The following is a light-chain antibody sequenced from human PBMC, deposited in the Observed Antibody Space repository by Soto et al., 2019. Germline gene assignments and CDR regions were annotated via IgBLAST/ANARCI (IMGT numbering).Light chain of an antibody. CDR2: GAY. V-gene: IGKV3-15*01. CDR3: QQYNNWPPDRT. J-gene: IGKJ1*01. CDR1: QSVGSN. Sequence: EIVMTQSPATLSVSPGERATLSFRASQSVGSNLAWYQQKPGQAPRLLIYGAYTRATGIPARFSVSGSGTEFTLTISSLQSEDFAIYFCQQYNNWPPDRTFGQGTKVEIK.